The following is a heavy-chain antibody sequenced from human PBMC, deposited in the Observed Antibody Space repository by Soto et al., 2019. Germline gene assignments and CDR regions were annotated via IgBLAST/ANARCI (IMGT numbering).Heavy chain of an antibody. Sequence: SETLSLTCTVSGGSISRGGYYWSWIRQHPGKGLEWIGYIYYSGSTKYNPSLKSRVTISVDTSKNQFFLKLTSVTAADTAVYYCARFQSGSYWDLDYWGQGTVVTGSS. J-gene: IGHJ4*01. CDR2: IYYSGST. CDR1: GGSISRGGYY. V-gene: IGHV4-61*08. D-gene: IGHD1-26*01. CDR3: ARFQSGSYWDLDY.